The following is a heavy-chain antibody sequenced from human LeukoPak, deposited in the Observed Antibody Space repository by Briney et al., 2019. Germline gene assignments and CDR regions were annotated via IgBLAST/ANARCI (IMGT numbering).Heavy chain of an antibody. CDR3: ARGASYYDFWSGYPKYYFDY. CDR1: GGSISSYY. J-gene: IGHJ4*02. V-gene: IGHV4-4*07. CDR2: IYTSGST. Sequence: SETLSLTCTVSGGSISSYYWSCIRQPAGKGLEWIGRIYTSGSTNYNPSLKSRVTMSVDTSKNQFSLKLSSVAAADTAVYYCARGASYYDFWSGYPKYYFDYWGQGTLVTVSS. D-gene: IGHD3-3*01.